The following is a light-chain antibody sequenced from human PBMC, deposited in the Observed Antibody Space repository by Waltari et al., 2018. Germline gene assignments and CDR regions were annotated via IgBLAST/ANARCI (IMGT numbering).Light chain of an antibody. CDR3: AAWDASLNGWV. Sequence: QSVLPQSPSASGTPGQRVTISCSGSSSNIGSTTVTWYQQLPGTAPNLLIYNDNQRPSGVPERFSGSKSGTSASLAISGLQSEDEADYYCAAWDASLNGWVFGGGTTLTVL. V-gene: IGLV1-44*01. J-gene: IGLJ3*02. CDR2: NDN. CDR1: SSNIGSTT.